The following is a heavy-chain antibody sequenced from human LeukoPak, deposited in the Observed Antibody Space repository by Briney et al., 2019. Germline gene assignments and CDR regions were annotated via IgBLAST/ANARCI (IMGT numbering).Heavy chain of an antibody. D-gene: IGHD4-23*01. V-gene: IGHV4-4*07. CDR3: AREMRWGSGFDY. CDR1: GGSISSYY. Sequence: SETLSLTCTVSGGSISSYYWSWIRQPAGKGLEWIGRIYTSGSTNYNPSLKSRVTISVDKSKDQFSLKLSSVTAADTAVYYRAREMRWGSGFDYWGQGTLVTVSS. CDR2: IYTSGST. J-gene: IGHJ4*02.